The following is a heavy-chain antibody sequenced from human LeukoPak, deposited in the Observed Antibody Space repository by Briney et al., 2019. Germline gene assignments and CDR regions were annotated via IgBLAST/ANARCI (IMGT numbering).Heavy chain of an antibody. CDR2: VYHSGST. CDR1: GNSISSGYY. J-gene: IGHJ6*03. CDR3: ARDYYGSGSYHEYYYYYYYMDV. D-gene: IGHD3-10*01. V-gene: IGHV4-38-2*02. Sequence: SETLSLTCTVSGNSISSGYYWDWIRQPPGKGLQWIGSVYHSGSTYYNPSLKSRITISVDTSKNQFSLKLSSVTAADTAVYYCARDYYGSGSYHEYYYYYYYMDVWGKGTTVTVSS.